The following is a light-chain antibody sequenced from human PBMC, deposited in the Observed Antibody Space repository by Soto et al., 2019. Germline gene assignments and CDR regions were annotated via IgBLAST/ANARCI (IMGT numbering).Light chain of an antibody. J-gene: IGKJ5*01. Sequence: EIVLTQSPGTPSVSPGDRVTLSCRASQSVDINLAWYQQRAGQAPRLLVYGASTKATDMPGRFSGRGSGTEFTLTINNLQSEDFAVYYCQQRSNWLITFGQGTRLE. CDR2: GAS. CDR3: QQRSNWLIT. V-gene: IGKV3-15*01. CDR1: QSVDIN.